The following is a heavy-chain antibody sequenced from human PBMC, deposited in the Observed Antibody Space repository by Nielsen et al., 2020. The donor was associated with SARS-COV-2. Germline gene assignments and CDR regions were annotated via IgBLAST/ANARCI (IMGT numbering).Heavy chain of an antibody. CDR1: GYSFTSHW. V-gene: IGHV5-10-1*01. CDR3: ARYSSEYYYYYNMDV. J-gene: IGHJ6*03. Sequence: GESLKISCKGSGYSFTSHWITWVRQMPGKGLEWMGRIDPSDSYVDYSPSFQGHVAISADKSISTAYLQWSSLKAPDSAIYYCARYSSEYYYYYNMDVWGKGTTVTVSS. D-gene: IGHD6-25*01. CDR2: IDPSDSYV.